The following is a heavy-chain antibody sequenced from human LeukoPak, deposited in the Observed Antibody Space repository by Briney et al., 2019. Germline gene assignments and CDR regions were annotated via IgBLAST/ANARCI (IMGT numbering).Heavy chain of an antibody. CDR2: ISYDGSNK. J-gene: IGHJ4*02. V-gene: IGHV3-30-3*01. CDR3: ACRGSGHYS. CDR1: GFTFSSYA. Sequence: PGRSLRLSCAASGFTFSSYAMHWVRQAPGKGLEWVAVISYDGSNKYYADSVKGRFTISRDNSKNTLYLQMNSLRAEDTAVYYCACRGSGHYSWGQGTLVTVSS. D-gene: IGHD3-22*01.